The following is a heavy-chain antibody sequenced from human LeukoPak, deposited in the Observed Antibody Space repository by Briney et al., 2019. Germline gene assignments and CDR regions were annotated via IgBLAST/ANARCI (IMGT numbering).Heavy chain of an antibody. CDR2: IYSGGRT. Sequence: GGSLRLSCAASGITFSLYWMSWVRQAPGKGLEWVSVIYSGGRTHYADSVKGRLTISRDNSKNTLCLQMNSLRAEDTAVYHCARGEGLFDYWGQGTLVTVSS. CDR1: GITFSLYW. V-gene: IGHV3-53*01. J-gene: IGHJ4*02. CDR3: ARGEGLFDY.